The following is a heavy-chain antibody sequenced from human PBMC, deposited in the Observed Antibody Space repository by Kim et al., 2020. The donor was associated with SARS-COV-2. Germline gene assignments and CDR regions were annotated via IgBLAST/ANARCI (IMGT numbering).Heavy chain of an antibody. Sequence: GGSLRLSCAASGFTFNSAWMSWVRQAPGKGLEWIGRIKSHGDGGATDFAAPVKGRFAISRDDSKDTLYLQMSSLKIEDTGVYYCTTALVGEILLSDPFDYRGEGALVTVSS. CDR3: TTALVGEILLSDPFDY. CDR2: IKSHGDGGAT. CDR1: GFTFNSAW. J-gene: IGHJ4*01. D-gene: IGHD2-8*01. V-gene: IGHV3-15*01.